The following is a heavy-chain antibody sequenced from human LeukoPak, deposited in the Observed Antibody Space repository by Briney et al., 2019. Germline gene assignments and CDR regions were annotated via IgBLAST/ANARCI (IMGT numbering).Heavy chain of an antibody. CDR1: GVPISTCY. CDR2: VYYNGDI. J-gene: IGHJ4*01. CDR3: ATTWYYDSRGYLFED. V-gene: IGHV4-59*01. D-gene: IGHD3-22*01. Sequence: SETLSLTCSVSGVPISTCYWSWLRQSPGKGLEWIAYVYYNGDIMYNPSLKSRVTISLDTSKSQVSLSVTSVTAADTAVYFCATTWYYDSRGYLFEDWGHGTLVTVSS.